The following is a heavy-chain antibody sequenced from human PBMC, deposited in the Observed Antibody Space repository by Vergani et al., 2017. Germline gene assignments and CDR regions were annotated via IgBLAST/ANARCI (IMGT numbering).Heavy chain of an antibody. CDR3: ARPAYSSSSRRYYYYMDV. CDR2: INHSGST. V-gene: IGHV4-34*01. J-gene: IGHJ6*03. Sequence: QVQLQKWGAGLLKPPETLSLTCAVYGGSFSGYYWSWIRQPPGKGLEWIGEINHSGSTNYNPSLKSRVTISVDTSKNQFSLKLSSVTAADTAVYYCARPAYSSSSRRYYYYMDVWGKGTTVTVSS. CDR1: GGSFSGYY. D-gene: IGHD6-6*01.